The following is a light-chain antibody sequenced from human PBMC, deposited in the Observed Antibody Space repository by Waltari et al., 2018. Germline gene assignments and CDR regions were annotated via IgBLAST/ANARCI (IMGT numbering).Light chain of an antibody. CDR1: QGISTW. V-gene: IGKV1-12*01. Sequence: DIQMTQSPSSVSASVGDRVTITCRASQGISTWLAWYQQKPGKAPNLLIYAASTLRSGVPSRFSGSGAGTDFTLPISSLQPEDFATYFCQQADSFPWTFGQGTKVDIK. J-gene: IGKJ1*01. CDR2: AAS. CDR3: QQADSFPWT.